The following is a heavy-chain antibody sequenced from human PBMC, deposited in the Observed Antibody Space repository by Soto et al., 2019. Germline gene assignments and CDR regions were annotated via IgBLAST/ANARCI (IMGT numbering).Heavy chain of an antibody. Sequence: GGSLRLSCAASGFTFSSYAMSWVRQAPGKGLEWVSAISGSGGRTYYADSVKGRFTISRDNSKNTLYLQMNSLRAEDTSVFYCAKVQEVTTLWTFDYWGQGTLVTVSS. CDR2: ISGSGGRT. CDR1: GFTFSSYA. J-gene: IGHJ4*02. D-gene: IGHD4-4*01. CDR3: AKVQEVTTLWTFDY. V-gene: IGHV3-23*01.